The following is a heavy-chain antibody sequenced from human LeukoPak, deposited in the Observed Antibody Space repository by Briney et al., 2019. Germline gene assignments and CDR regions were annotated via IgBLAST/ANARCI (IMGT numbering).Heavy chain of an antibody. CDR1: GGSISSYY. CDR3: ARGGRGTAAYYDILTGYYNTYYYYGMDV. V-gene: IGHV4-59*01. CDR2: IYYSGST. Sequence: SETLSLTCTVSGGSISSYYWSWIRQPPGKGLEWIGYIYYSGSTNYNPSLKSRVTISVDTSKNQFSLKLSSVTAADTAVYYCARGGRGTAAYYDILTGYYNTYYYYGMDVWGQGTTVTVSS. J-gene: IGHJ6*02. D-gene: IGHD3-9*01.